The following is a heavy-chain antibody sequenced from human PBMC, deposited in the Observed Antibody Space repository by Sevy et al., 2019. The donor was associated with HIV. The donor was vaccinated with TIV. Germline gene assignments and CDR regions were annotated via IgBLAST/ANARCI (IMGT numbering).Heavy chain of an antibody. D-gene: IGHD1-26*01. CDR2: IKSDGSST. CDR3: ARDRSGSYHVSDNWFDP. CDR1: GFTFSSYW. V-gene: IGHV3-74*01. Sequence: GGSLGLSCAASGFTFSSYWMHWVRQVPGKGLVWVSRIKSDGSSTSYADSVKGRFTISRDNAKNTLYLQMNSLRAEDTAVYYCARDRSGSYHVSDNWFDPWGQGTLVTVSS. J-gene: IGHJ5*02.